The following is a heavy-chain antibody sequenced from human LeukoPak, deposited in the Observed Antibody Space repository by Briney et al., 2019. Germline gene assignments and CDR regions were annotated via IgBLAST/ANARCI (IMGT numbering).Heavy chain of an antibody. CDR1: GYTFTDYY. Sequence: ASVKVSCKTSGYTFTDYYMHWVRQAPGQGLEWMGRINPNSGDTNYAQKFQGRVTMTRGTSISAAYMELSRLTSDDTAVYYCAREENCSGGSCYYYWGQGTLVTVSS. J-gene: IGHJ4*02. V-gene: IGHV1-2*06. CDR2: INPNSGDT. CDR3: AREENCSGGSCYYY. D-gene: IGHD2-15*01.